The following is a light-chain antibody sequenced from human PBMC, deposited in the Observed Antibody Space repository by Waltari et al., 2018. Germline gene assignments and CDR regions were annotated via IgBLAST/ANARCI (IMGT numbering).Light chain of an antibody. CDR2: DVN. Sequence: QSALTQPASVSASPGQSISISCTETSSDVGDYNYVSWYQQHPGKAPKLIIYDVNKRPLGVSNRFSASKSGNTASLTISGLQPEDEADYYCSSYTRSSTFLFGGGTKLTVL. J-gene: IGLJ3*02. CDR1: SSDVGDYNY. CDR3: SSYTRSSTFL. V-gene: IGLV2-14*01.